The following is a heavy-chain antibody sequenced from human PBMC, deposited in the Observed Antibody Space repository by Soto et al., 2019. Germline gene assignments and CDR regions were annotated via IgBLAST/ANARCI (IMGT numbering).Heavy chain of an antibody. CDR1: GFTLSDHY. V-gene: IGHV3-11*06. CDR3: ARVAY. J-gene: IGHJ4*02. Sequence: PGGSLRLSCAGSGFTLSDHYIDWVRQAPGKGLEWVASISSGSSDTWYADSVKGRFIISRDNAQNSLFLQMNTLRPEDTAMYYCARVAYWGPGTQVTVSS. CDR2: ISSGSSDT.